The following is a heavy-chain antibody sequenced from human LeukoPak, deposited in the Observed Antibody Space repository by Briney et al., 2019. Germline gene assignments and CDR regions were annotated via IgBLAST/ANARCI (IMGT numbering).Heavy chain of an antibody. J-gene: IGHJ4*02. CDR3: AAGTMVRGVITDIDY. CDR2: ISDSGNT. CDR1: GFTLSSYA. D-gene: IGHD3-10*01. V-gene: IGHV3-23*01. Sequence: GGSLRLSCAASGFTLSSYAMSWVRQAPGKGLEWVSAISDSGNTYHADSVKGRFTISRDSSKNTLFLQMNSLRAEDTAVYYCAAGTMVRGVITDIDYWGQGTLVTVSS.